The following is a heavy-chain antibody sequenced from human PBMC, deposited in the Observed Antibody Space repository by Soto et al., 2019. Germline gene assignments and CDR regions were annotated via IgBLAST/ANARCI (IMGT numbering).Heavy chain of an antibody. CDR3: ARAIGDVVSSGYYRRITGTTRWYGP. V-gene: IGHV4-30-2*01. CDR2: IYHSGST. Sequence: PSETLSLTCAVSGGSISSGGYSWSWIRQPPGKGLEWIGYIYHSGSTYYNPSLKSRVTISVDRSKNQSSLKLSSVTAADTAVYYCARAIGDVVSSGYYRRITGTTRWYGPWGQGTLFTVSS. D-gene: IGHD1-7*01. CDR1: GGSISSGGYS. J-gene: IGHJ5*02.